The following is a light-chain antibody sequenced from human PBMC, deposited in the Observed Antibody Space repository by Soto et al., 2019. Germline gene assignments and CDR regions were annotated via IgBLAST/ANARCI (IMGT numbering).Light chain of an antibody. CDR2: KAS. Sequence: DIQMTQSPSTLSASVGDRVTITGRASQSISGFLAWYQQKPGKAPKLLIYKASLLLSGVPSRFSGSESGTEFTLTISSLQPDDFASYYCQQYSAYSLTFGGGTKVELK. J-gene: IGKJ4*01. CDR3: QQYSAYSLT. V-gene: IGKV1-5*03. CDR1: QSISGF.